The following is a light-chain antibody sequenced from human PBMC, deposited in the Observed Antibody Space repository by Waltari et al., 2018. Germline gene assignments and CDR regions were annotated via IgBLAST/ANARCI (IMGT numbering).Light chain of an antibody. Sequence: ENVLTQSPGTLSLSQGERATLSCRASQSISSSFLAWYQQKPGQSPRLLIYEASTSATCIPDRFSVSGSGTDFTLTIIRLEPEDFAVYYCQQSGGSFPITFGHGTRLEIK. J-gene: IGKJ5*01. CDR3: QQSGGSFPIT. CDR1: QSISSSF. V-gene: IGKV3-20*01. CDR2: EAS.